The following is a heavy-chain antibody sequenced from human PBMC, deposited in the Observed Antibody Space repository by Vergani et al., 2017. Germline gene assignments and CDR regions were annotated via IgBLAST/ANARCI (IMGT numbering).Heavy chain of an antibody. D-gene: IGHD1-26*01. CDR2: ISYDGSNK. J-gene: IGHJ4*02. CDR3: ARDVLWSAGGDY. V-gene: IGHV3-30*04. CDR1: GFTFSSYA. Sequence: VQLLESGGGVVQPGRSLRLSCAASGFTFSSYAMHWVRQAPGKGLEWVAVISYDGSNKYFADSVKGRFTISRDNSKNTLYLQMNSLRAEDTAVYYCARDVLWSAGGDYWGQGTLVTVSS.